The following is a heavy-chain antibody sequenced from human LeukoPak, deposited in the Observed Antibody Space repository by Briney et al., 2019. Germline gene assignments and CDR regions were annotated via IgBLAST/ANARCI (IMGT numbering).Heavy chain of an antibody. J-gene: IGHJ6*03. CDR3: ARHGNLVVPANYYYMDV. D-gene: IGHD2-2*01. CDR1: GGSISSYY. V-gene: IGHV4-59*08. Sequence: SETLSLTCTVSGGSISSYYWSWIRQPPGKGLEWIGYIYYSGSTNYNPSLKSRVTISLDTSKNQFSLKLSSVTAADTAVYYCARHGNLVVPANYYYMDVWGKGTTVTVSS. CDR2: IYYSGST.